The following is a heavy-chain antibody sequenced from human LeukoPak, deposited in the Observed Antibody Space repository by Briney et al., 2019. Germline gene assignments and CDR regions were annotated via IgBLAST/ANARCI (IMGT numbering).Heavy chain of an antibody. D-gene: IGHD6-6*01. CDR1: GFTFSSNY. CDR3: ARCIAARPVPYYYYYYMDV. V-gene: IGHV3-66*02. J-gene: IGHJ6*03. Sequence: GGSLRLSCAASGFTFSSNYINWVRQAPGKGLEWVSVIYSGGSTYHADSVKGRFTISRDNSKNTLYLQMNSLRAEDTAVYYCARCIAARPVPYYYYYYMDVWGKGTTVTVSS. CDR2: IYSGGST.